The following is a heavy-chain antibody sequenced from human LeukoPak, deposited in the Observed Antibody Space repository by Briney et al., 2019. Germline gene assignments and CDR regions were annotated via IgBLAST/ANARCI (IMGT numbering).Heavy chain of an antibody. V-gene: IGHV1-18*01. Sequence: GASVKVSCKASGYTFTSYGISWVRQAPGQGLEWMGWISAYNGNTNYAQKLQGRVTMTTDTSTSTAYMELRSLRSDDTAVYYCAKDAIRPRYCSGGSCFSYDDYWGQGTLVTVSS. J-gene: IGHJ4*02. CDR3: AKDAIRPRYCSGGSCFSYDDY. CDR1: GYTFTSYG. D-gene: IGHD2-15*01. CDR2: ISAYNGNT.